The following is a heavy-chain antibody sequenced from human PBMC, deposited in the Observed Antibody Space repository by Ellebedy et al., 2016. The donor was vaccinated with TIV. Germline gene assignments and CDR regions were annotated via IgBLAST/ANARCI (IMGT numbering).Heavy chain of an antibody. CDR3: AKGLDSGIVVIIDY. Sequence: PGGSLRLSCEGFRFTVSSNFMTWVRQAPGKGLEWVSGIDSGGKTFYADSVKGRFTISRDNSKNTLYLQMNSLRAEDTAVYYCAKGLDSGIVVIIDYWGQGTLVTVSS. J-gene: IGHJ4*02. V-gene: IGHV3-53*01. CDR2: IDSGGKT. CDR1: RFTVSSNF. D-gene: IGHD3-22*01.